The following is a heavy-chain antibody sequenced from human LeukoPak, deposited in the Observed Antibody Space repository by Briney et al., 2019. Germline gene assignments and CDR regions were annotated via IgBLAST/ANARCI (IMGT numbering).Heavy chain of an antibody. CDR1: GYTFTSYA. Sequence: GASVKVSCKASGYTFTSYAMNWVRQAPGQGLEWMGWIDTNTGNPTYAQGFTGRFVFSLDTSVSTAYLQISSLKAEDTAVYYCAKGKQWLPQPEDYWGQGTLVTVSS. CDR3: AKGKQWLPQPEDY. J-gene: IGHJ4*02. V-gene: IGHV7-4-1*02. D-gene: IGHD6-19*01. CDR2: IDTNTGNP.